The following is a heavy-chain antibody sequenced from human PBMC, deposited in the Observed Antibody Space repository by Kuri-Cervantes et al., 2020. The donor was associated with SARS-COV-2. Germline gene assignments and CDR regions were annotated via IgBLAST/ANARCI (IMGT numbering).Heavy chain of an antibody. Sequence: SETLSLTCTVSGGSISSSGYYWGWIRQPPGKGLEWIGNIHYSETTYYNPSLKSRVTISEDTSKNRFSLRLTSVTATDTAIYYCGRHWVGVTKYFEHWGRGMLVTVSS. CDR1: GGSISSSGYY. D-gene: IGHD1-26*01. CDR3: GRHWVGVTKYFEH. J-gene: IGHJ4*02. V-gene: IGHV4-39*01. CDR2: IHYSETT.